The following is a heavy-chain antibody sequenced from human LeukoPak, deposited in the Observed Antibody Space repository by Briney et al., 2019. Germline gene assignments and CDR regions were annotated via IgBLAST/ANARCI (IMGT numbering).Heavy chain of an antibody. CDR1: GGSFSGYY. D-gene: IGHD3-22*01. V-gene: IGHV4-34*01. CDR3: ARGRRYYDSSGRPYNWFDP. J-gene: IGHJ5*02. CDR2: IIQSGST. Sequence: SETLSLTCAVYGGSFSGYYWSWIRQRPGKGLEWIGEIIQSGSTNYNPSLKSRVTISVDTSKNQFSLKLSSVTAADTAVYYCARGRRYYDSSGRPYNWFDPWGQGTLVTVSS.